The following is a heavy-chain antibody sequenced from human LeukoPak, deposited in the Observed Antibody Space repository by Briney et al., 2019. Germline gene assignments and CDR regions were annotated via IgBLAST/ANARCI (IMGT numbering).Heavy chain of an antibody. CDR2: LRYDGSHQ. CDR1: GFTFSGFG. V-gene: IGHV3-30*02. Sequence: GGSLRLSCVASGFTFSGFGMHWVRQAPGKGLEWVAFLRYDGSHQNYADSVKGRFTISRDNSKNTLYLQMNSLRAEDTAVYYCARDQIPNPIIDCSGGSCYSGSYYYYGMDVWGQGTTVTVSS. CDR3: ARDQIPNPIIDCSGGSCYSGSYYYYGMDV. D-gene: IGHD2-15*01. J-gene: IGHJ6*02.